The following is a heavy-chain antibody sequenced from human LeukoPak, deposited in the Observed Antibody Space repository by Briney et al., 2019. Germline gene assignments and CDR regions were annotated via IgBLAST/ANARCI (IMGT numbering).Heavy chain of an antibody. CDR1: GFTFSSYG. D-gene: IGHD3-10*01. CDR3: AREFRFGDTTTNN. Sequence: GGSLRLSCAASGFTFSSYGMHWVRQAPGKGLEWVAVIWYDGSNKYYADSVKGRFTISRDNSKNTLYLQMNSLRAEDTAVYYCAREFRFGDTTTNNWGQGTLVTVSS. CDR2: IWYDGSNK. J-gene: IGHJ4*02. V-gene: IGHV3-33*01.